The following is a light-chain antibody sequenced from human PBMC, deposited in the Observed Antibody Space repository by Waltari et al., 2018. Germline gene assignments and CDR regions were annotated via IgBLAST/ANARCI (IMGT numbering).Light chain of an antibody. CDR1: QSVVNY. CDR3: QQRASSWVT. J-gene: IGKJ4*01. CDR2: DVS. Sequence: IVLTQSPATLSLSPGERATLPCRASQSVVNYLAWFQQKPGQAPRLLMYDVSKRATGIPARFSGSGSGTDFTLTISSLEPEDFGVYYCQQRASSWVTFGGGTKVDIK. V-gene: IGKV3-11*01.